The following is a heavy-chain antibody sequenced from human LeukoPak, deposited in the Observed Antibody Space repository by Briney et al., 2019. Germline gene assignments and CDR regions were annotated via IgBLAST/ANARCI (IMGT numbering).Heavy chain of an antibody. D-gene: IGHD1-26*01. CDR2: ISNDGSNK. CDR3: AKNSRRNVGATTRADAFDI. Sequence: PGGSLRLSCAASGFTFSSYAMHWVRQAPGKGLEWVAVISNDGSNKYYADSVKGRFTISRDNSKNTLYLQMNSLRAEDTAVYYCAKNSRRNVGATTRADAFDIWGQGTMVTVSS. CDR1: GFTFSSYA. V-gene: IGHV3-30-3*02. J-gene: IGHJ3*02.